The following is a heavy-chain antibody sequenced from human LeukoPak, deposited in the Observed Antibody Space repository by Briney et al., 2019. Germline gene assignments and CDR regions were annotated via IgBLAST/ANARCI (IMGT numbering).Heavy chain of an antibody. D-gene: IGHD3-16*01. Sequence: GGSLRLSCEASGFTFSSYWMHWVRQAPGKGLMWVSRINPDGGTTSYAGFVKGRFTLSRDNAKNTLYLQMNSRTAEDTALYYCARVLVGGYWCDPWGQGTLVTVSS. CDR3: ARVLVGGYWCDP. J-gene: IGHJ5*02. CDR2: INPDGGTT. V-gene: IGHV3-74*01. CDR1: GFTFSSYW.